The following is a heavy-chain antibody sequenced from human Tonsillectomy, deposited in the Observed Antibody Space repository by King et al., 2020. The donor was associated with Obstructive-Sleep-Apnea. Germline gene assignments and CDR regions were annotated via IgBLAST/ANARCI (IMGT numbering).Heavy chain of an antibody. J-gene: IGHJ4*02. CDR1: GFTFSIYA. Sequence: VQLVESGGDLVQPGGSLRLSCAASGFTFSIYAMSWCRQAPGKGLEWVATSSVSGGTTYYADAVKGRCPLSRDNSKNTLYLQMKRLRAEDTAVYYCAKDPLLTVNYGPFDYWGQGTQVTVSS. CDR3: AKDPLLTVNYGPFDY. V-gene: IGHV3-23*04. CDR2: SSVSGGTT. D-gene: IGHD4-17*01.